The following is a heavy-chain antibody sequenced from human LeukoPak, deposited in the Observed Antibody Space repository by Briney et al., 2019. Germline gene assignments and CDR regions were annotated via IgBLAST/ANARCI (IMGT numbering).Heavy chain of an antibody. CDR2: TSAHSGNT. V-gene: IGHV1-18*01. D-gene: IGHD6-13*01. CDR1: GYTFTTYG. Sequence: ASVRVSCKASGYTFTTYGITWVRQAPGQGLEWMGWTSAHSGNTKYAQKLQGRVTMTTDTSTRTAYMELRSLRSDDTAVYYCARDTIAADFIDYWGQGTLVTVSS. CDR3: ARDTIAADFIDY. J-gene: IGHJ4*02.